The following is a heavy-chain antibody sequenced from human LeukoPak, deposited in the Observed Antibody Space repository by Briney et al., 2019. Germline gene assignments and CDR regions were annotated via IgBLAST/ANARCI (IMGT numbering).Heavy chain of an antibody. CDR1: GFTFTNYP. CDR3: AKQLGYCSDGSCYFPY. Sequence: GGSLRLSCAASGFTFTNYPMIWVRQAPGRGLTWVSGISGSGGSTYYADSVQGRFTISRDNSKSTLCLQMNSLRAEDTAVYYCAKQLGYCSDGSCYFPYWGQGTLVTVSS. J-gene: IGHJ4*02. V-gene: IGHV3-23*01. CDR2: ISGSGGST. D-gene: IGHD2-15*01.